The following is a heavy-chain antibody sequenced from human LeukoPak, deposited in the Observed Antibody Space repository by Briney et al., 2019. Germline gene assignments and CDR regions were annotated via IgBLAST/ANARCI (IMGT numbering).Heavy chain of an antibody. Sequence: ASVTVSFMASVYTVTIYDINWVRQAPGQGVGGGGWMNNNSGSTGYTQNFQGRVTITRNPSITTAYMELSGLRSEDTAVYYCARGRSTGYPYYFEYWGQGTLVTVSS. CDR1: VYTVTIYD. CDR2: MNNNSGST. D-gene: IGHD5-12*01. CDR3: ARGRSTGYPYYFEY. V-gene: IGHV1-8*03. J-gene: IGHJ4*02.